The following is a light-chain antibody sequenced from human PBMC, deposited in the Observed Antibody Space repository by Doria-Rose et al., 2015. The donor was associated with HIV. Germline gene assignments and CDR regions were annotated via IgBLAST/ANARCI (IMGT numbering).Light chain of an antibody. Sequence: EIVLTQSPGTLSLSPGERATLSCRASQSFSSTYLAWYQQKPGQAPSLLIYDGSTRDTGIPDRFSASRSGTDFTLTINRLEPEAVALYYCHQYGASWTFGQGTKVEI. CDR2: DGS. J-gene: IGKJ1*01. V-gene: IGKV3-20*01. CDR1: QSFSSTY. CDR3: HQYGASWT.